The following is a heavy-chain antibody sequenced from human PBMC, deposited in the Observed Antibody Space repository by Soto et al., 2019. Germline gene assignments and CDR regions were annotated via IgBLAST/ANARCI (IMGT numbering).Heavy chain of an antibody. CDR1: GFTFSSYS. Sequence: EVQLVESGGGLVKPGVSLRLSCAGSGFTFSSYSMNWVRQAPGKGLEWVSSINSGTSYTYYADSVKGRFTISRDNAKNSLYLQMNSLRAADTAVYYCASDGYGDYVDWYFALWGRGTLVTVSS. D-gene: IGHD4-17*01. J-gene: IGHJ2*01. V-gene: IGHV3-21*01. CDR3: ASDGYGDYVDWYFAL. CDR2: INSGTSYT.